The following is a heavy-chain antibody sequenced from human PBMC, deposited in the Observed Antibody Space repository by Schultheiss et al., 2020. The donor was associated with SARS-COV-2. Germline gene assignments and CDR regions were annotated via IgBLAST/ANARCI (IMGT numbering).Heavy chain of an antibody. CDR1: GFTFSSYA. J-gene: IGHJ6*02. CDR2: INGDGRST. CDR3: ARGNPMGSYGMDV. D-gene: IGHD1-26*01. Sequence: GESLKISCAASGFTFSSYAMSWVRQAPGKGLVWVSRINGDGRSTTYADSVKGRFTISRDNAKNTLYLQMSSLRAEDTAVYYCARGNPMGSYGMDVWGQGTTVTVSS. V-gene: IGHV3-74*01.